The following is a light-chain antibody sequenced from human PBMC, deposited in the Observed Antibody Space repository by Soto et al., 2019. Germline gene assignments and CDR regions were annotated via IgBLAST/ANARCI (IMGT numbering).Light chain of an antibody. CDR3: QQYGSSSWT. J-gene: IGKJ1*01. CDR1: QRVASD. V-gene: IGKV3-20*01. Sequence: EIVLTQSPGTLSLSPGEGATLSCRASQRVASDLAWYLQKPGQPPRLLIYDASIRATGIPDRISGSGSGTDFTLTISRLEPEDFAVYYCQQYGSSSWTFGQGTKVDIK. CDR2: DAS.